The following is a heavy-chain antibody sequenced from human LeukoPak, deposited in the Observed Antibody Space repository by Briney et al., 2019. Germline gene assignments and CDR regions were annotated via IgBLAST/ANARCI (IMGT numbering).Heavy chain of an antibody. D-gene: IGHD2-2*01. CDR2: IHYSGST. J-gene: IGHJ4*02. CDR1: GGSISSSTYY. CDR3: ARSGYCRSISCYHFDY. Sequence: TSETLSLTCTVSGGSISSSTYYWGWIRQPPGRGLEWIGIIHYSGSTYYNPSLKSRLTISVDTSKSQFSLNLSSVTAADTAVYYCARSGYCRSISCYHFDYWGQGTLVTVSS. V-gene: IGHV4-39*01.